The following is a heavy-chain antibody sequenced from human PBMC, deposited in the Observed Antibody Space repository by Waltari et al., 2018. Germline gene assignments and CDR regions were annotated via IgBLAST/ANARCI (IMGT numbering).Heavy chain of an antibody. CDR2: IYHSGST. D-gene: IGHD1-26*01. Sequence: QVQLQESGPGLVKPSETLSLTCAVSGYSISRGYYWGWIRQPPGKGLEWIGSIYHSGSTYYNPSLKSRVTISVDTSKNQFSLKLSSVTAADTAVYYCARSGTWGIDYWGQGTLVTVSS. CDR1: GYSISRGYY. V-gene: IGHV4-38-2*01. J-gene: IGHJ4*02. CDR3: ARSGTWGIDY.